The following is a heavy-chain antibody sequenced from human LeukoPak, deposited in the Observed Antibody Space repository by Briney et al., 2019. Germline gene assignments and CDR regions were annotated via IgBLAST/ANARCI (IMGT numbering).Heavy chain of an antibody. D-gene: IGHD1-26*01. CDR1: GFTFSDYY. CDR3: AKAFRIVGIGNPDDAFDV. V-gene: IGHV3-11*01. J-gene: IGHJ3*01. CDR2: ISSSGSTI. Sequence: GGSLRLSCTASGFTFSDYYMGWIRQAPRKGLEWISYISSSGSTIYYADSLEGRFTISRDNAKNSLYLQMTNLRAEDTAVYYCAKAFRIVGIGNPDDAFDVWGQGTVVTVS.